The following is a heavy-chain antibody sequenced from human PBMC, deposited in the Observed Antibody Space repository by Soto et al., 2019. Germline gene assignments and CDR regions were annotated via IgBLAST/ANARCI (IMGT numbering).Heavy chain of an antibody. CDR1: GNTFSYRY. CDR3: ASGGAGSGPFTWELPDH. CDR2: ITPFSGDV. D-gene: IGHD1-26*01. V-gene: IGHV1-45*02. J-gene: IGHJ4*02. Sequence: QMQLVQSGAEVKKTGSSVTVSCKALGNTFSYRYLHWVRQAPGQALEWMGWITPFSGDVHYAQKFQERVTLTRDRSINTAYMRMSSLRSEDTAIYCCASGGAGSGPFTWELPDHWGQGTLVTVSS.